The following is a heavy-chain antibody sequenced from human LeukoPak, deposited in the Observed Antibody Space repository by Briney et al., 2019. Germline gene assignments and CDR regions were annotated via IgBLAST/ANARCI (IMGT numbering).Heavy chain of an antibody. V-gene: IGHV3-53*01. CDR3: ARDDPYGD. J-gene: IGHJ4*02. Sequence: GGSLRLSCAASGFSVSSTYMSWVRQAPGKGLEWVSVIYSGGYTNYADSVKGRFTISRDNSKNTLYLQMNSLRVEDTAVHYCARDDPYGDWGQGTLVTVSS. CDR2: IYSGGYT. CDR1: GFSVSSTY. D-gene: IGHD4-17*01.